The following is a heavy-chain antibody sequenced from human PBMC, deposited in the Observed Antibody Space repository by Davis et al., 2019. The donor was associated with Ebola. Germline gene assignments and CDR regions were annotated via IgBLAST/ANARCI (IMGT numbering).Heavy chain of an antibody. CDR2: IYHSGST. Sequence: PSETLSLTCAVSGGSISSSNWWSWVRQPPGKGLEWIGEIYHSGSTNYNPSLKSRVTISVDKSKNQFSLKLSSVTAADTAVYYCASVARDIVVVPAATVGYYCYYYMDVWGKGTTVTVSS. V-gene: IGHV4-4*02. D-gene: IGHD2-2*01. J-gene: IGHJ6*03. CDR3: ASVARDIVVVPAATVGYYCYYYMDV. CDR1: GGSISSSNW.